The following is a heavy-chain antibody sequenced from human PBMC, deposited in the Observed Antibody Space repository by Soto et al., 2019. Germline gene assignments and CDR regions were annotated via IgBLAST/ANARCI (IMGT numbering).Heavy chain of an antibody. V-gene: IGHV3-49*05. Sequence: EVQLVESGRGLVKPGRSLRLSCVGSGFTFGDYAMTWFRQAPGKGLEWVGFITSKRYGATAEYAASVKGRFTISRDDSNSTAYLQMNTLKTEDTAVYYCNRVARDGYGAPFDYGGQGTLVTVSS. CDR2: ITSKRYGATA. CDR3: NRVARDGYGAPFDY. D-gene: IGHD5-12*01. CDR1: GFTFGDYA. J-gene: IGHJ4*02.